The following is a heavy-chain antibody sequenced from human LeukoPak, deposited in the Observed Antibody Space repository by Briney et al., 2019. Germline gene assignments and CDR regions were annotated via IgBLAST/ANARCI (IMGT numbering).Heavy chain of an antibody. CDR1: GFTFSSYG. D-gene: IGHD2-21*01. CDR3: AKDRGGYCGGDCLPPGY. Sequence: PGGSLRLSCAASGFTFSSYGMHWVRQAPGKGLEWVAFIRYDGSNKYYADSVKGRFTISRDNSKNTLYLQMNSLRAEDTAVYYCAKDRGGYCGGDCLPPGYWGQGTLVTVSS. J-gene: IGHJ4*02. CDR2: IRYDGSNK. V-gene: IGHV3-30*02.